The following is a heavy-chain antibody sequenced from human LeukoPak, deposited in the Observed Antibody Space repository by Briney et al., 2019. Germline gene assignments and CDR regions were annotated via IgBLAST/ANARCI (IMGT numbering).Heavy chain of an antibody. CDR3: AREDYEMDYYYGMDV. Sequence: ASVKVSCKASGGTFSSYAISWVRQAPGQGLEWMGGIIPIFGTANYAQKFQGRVTITADESTSTAYMELSSLRSEDTAVYYCAREDYEMDYYYGMDVWGQGTTVTVSS. CDR2: IIPIFGTA. V-gene: IGHV1-69*13. CDR1: GGTFSSYA. D-gene: IGHD4-17*01. J-gene: IGHJ6*02.